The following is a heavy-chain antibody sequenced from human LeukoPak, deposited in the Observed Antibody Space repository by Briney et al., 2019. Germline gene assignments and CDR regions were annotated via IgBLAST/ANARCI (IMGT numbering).Heavy chain of an antibody. J-gene: IGHJ4*02. CDR3: ARGTRDCSSTSCLYYFDY. CDR2: MNPNSGNT. CDR1: GYTFTSYD. V-gene: IGHV1-8*03. Sequence: ASVKVSCKAPGYTFTSYDINWARQATGQGLEWMGWMNPNSGNTGYAQKFQGRVTITRNTSISTAYMELSSLRSEDTAVYYCARGTRDCSSTSCLYYFDYWGQGTLVTVSS. D-gene: IGHD2-2*01.